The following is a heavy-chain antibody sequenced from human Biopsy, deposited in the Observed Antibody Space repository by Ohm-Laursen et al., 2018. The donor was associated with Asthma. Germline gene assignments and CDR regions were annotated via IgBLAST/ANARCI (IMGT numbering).Heavy chain of an antibody. D-gene: IGHD5-24*01. Sequence: SQTLSLTCTVSGTSITSSAYYWGWIRQPPGKGLEWIGSMYYGETTYYSPSLKSRVTISVDTSKNQFSLKLSSVTAADTAVYFCSRNEIEDGIYFDNWGQGTLVTVSS. CDR3: SRNEIEDGIYFDN. J-gene: IGHJ4*02. CDR1: GTSITSSAYY. V-gene: IGHV4-39*07. CDR2: MYYGETT.